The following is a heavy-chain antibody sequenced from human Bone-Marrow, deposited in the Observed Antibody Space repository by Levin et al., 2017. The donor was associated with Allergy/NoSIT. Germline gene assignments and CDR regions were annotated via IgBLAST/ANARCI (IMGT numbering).Heavy chain of an antibody. CDR2: ISRSGSTT. CDR1: GFNFSDYY. Sequence: PGGSLRLSCVVSGFNFSDYYMSWVRQAPGNGLEWVSYISRSGSTTYYSDSVKGRFTISRDNAKKSLYLQMDTLRADDTAVYFCVRDRFCPNKICYSGGSDYWGQGTPVTVSS. CDR3: VRDRFCPNKICYSGGSDY. V-gene: IGHV3-11*01. D-gene: IGHD2-15*01. J-gene: IGHJ4*02.